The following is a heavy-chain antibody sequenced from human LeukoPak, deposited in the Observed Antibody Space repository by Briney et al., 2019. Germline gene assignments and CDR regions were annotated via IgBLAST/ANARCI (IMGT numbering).Heavy chain of an antibody. CDR3: AKDRVGACDY. J-gene: IGHJ4*02. CDR1: GFTFSSYG. D-gene: IGHD1-26*01. V-gene: IGHV3-30*18. Sequence: GGSLRLSCAASGFTFSSYGMHWVRQAPGKGLEWVAVISYDGSNKYYADSVKGQFTISRDNSKNTLYLQMNSLRAEDTAVYYCAKDRVGACDYWGQGTLVTVSS. CDR2: ISYDGSNK.